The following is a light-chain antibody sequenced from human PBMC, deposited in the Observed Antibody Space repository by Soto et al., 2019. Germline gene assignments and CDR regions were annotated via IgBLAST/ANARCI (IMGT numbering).Light chain of an antibody. J-gene: IGKJ1*01. CDR3: QQSYSTPRT. CDR2: AAS. Sequence: DIQMTQSPPSLSASVGDRVTITCRASQRISTYLNWYQHTPGKAPKLLIFAASNLQSGVPSRFSGSGSGTDFTLTISSLQPEDFATYYCQQSYSTPRTFGQGTKVEF. CDR1: QRISTY. V-gene: IGKV1-39*01.